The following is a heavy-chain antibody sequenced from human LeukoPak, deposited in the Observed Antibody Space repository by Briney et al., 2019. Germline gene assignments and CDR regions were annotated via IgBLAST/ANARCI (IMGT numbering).Heavy chain of an antibody. CDR1: GYSISSGYY. Sequence: SETLSLTCAVSGYSISSGYYWGWIRQPPGKGLEWIGSIYHSGSTYYNPSLKSRVTISVDTSKNQFSLKLSSVTAADTAVYYCARALYCSSTSCPNWFDPWGQGTLVTVSS. D-gene: IGHD2-2*01. J-gene: IGHJ5*02. CDR2: IYHSGST. V-gene: IGHV4-38-2*01. CDR3: ARALYCSSTSCPNWFDP.